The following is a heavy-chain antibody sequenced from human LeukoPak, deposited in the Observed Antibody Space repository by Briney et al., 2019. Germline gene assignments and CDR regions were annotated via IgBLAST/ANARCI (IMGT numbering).Heavy chain of an antibody. CDR3: VRDSNLSFDY. D-gene: IGHD1-14*01. CDR2: ISTDGTVT. Sequence: GSPPLSCAASGLTLSPYWMHWVRQAPGKGLVWVSHISTDGTVTTYADSVKGRFTISRDNAKSTLYLQMNSLRAEDTAVYYCVRDSNLSFDYWGQGSLVTVSS. CDR1: GLTLSPYW. V-gene: IGHV3-74*01. J-gene: IGHJ4*02.